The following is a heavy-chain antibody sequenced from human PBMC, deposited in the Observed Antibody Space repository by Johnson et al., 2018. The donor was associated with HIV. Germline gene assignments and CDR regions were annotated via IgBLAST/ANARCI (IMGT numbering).Heavy chain of an antibody. V-gene: IGHV3-74*02. CDR1: GFIFSRSW. D-gene: IGHD3-16*01. CDR3: VRTSCTGARCLGYDPFDV. CDR2: SNSDGSST. J-gene: IGHJ3*01. Sequence: VQLVESGGGVVQPGGSLRLSCAASGFIFSRSWMHWVRQVPGKGLVWVSRSNSDGSSTTYADSVKGRFTISRDKAKNTLHLQMNSLRAEDTAVYYCVRTSCTGARCLGYDPFDVWGQGTMVTVSS.